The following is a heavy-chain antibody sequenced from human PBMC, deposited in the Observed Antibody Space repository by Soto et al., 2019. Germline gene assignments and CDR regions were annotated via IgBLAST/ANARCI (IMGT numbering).Heavy chain of an antibody. V-gene: IGHV1-3*01. Sequence: ASVKGSFTASGSTFTSYAMHWMRQAPGQRLEWMGWINAGNGNAKYSQKFQGRVTITRDTSASTAYMELSSLRSEDAAVYYCARGPLNSRIAAAGMVDYWGQGTLVTVSS. CDR2: INAGNGNA. CDR3: ARGPLNSRIAAAGMVDY. D-gene: IGHD6-13*01. J-gene: IGHJ4*02. CDR1: GSTFTSYA.